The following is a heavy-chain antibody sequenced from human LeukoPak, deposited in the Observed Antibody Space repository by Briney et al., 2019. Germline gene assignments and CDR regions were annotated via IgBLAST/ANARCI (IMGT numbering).Heavy chain of an antibody. V-gene: IGHV1-2*02. Sequence: ASVKVSCKASGYTFTGYYMHWVRQAPGQGLEWMGWINPNSGGTNYAQKFQGRVTMTRDTSISTAYMELSRPRSDDTAVYYCARTITMIVVASFDYWGQGTLVTVSS. CDR3: ARTITMIVVASFDY. CDR2: INPNSGGT. J-gene: IGHJ4*02. D-gene: IGHD3-22*01. CDR1: GYTFTGYY.